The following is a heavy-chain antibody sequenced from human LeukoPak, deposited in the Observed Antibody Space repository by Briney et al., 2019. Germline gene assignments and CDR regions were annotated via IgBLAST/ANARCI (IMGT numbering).Heavy chain of an antibody. D-gene: IGHD6-13*01. CDR3: AKTLFPPQLVLVFDI. V-gene: IGHV3-23*01. CDR2: ISSSGGST. Sequence: PGGSLRLSCVASGFTFSSYAMSWVRQAPGKGLEWVSAISSSGGSTYYADSVKGRFTISRDKSKNTLYMQMNSLRAEDTAVYYCAKTLFPPQLVLVFDIWGQGTMVTVSS. CDR1: GFTFSSYA. J-gene: IGHJ3*02.